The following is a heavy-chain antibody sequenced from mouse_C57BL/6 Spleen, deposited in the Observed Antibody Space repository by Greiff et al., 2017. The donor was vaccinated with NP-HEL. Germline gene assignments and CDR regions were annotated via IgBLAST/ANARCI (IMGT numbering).Heavy chain of an antibody. CDR1: GFTFSSYA. D-gene: IGHD2-2*01. CDR2: ISDGGSYT. V-gene: IGHV5-4*01. Sequence: EVKVEESGGGLVKPGGSLKLSCAASGFTFSSYAMSWVRQTPEKRLEWVATISDGGSYTYYPDNVKGRFTISRDNAKNNLYLQMSHLRSEDTAMYYCARDGYGYYFDYWGQGTTLTVSS. CDR3: ARDGYGYYFDY. J-gene: IGHJ2*01.